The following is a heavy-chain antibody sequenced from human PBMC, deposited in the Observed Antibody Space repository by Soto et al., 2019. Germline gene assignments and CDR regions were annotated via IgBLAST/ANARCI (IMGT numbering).Heavy chain of an antibody. D-gene: IGHD6-13*01. CDR3: AREYSSSWYYYYGMDV. V-gene: IGHV1-3*01. J-gene: IGHJ6*02. CDR2: INAGNGNT. Sequence: ASVKVSCKASGYTFTSYAMHWVRQAPGQRLEWMGWINAGNGNTKYSRKFQGRVTITRDTSASTAYMELSSLRSEDTAVYYCAREYSSSWYYYYGMDVWGQGTTVTVSS. CDR1: GYTFTSYA.